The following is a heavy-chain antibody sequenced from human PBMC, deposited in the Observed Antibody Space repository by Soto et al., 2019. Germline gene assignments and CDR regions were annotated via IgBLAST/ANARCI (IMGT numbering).Heavy chain of an antibody. Sequence: ASVKVSCKASGYTFTSYAMHWVRQAPGQRLEWMGWINAGNGNTKYSQKFQGRVTMTRDTSASTAYMELRSLRSDDTAVYYCARVWDDSSGWPDYWGQGTLVTVSS. CDR1: GYTFTSYA. CDR3: ARVWDDSSGWPDY. V-gene: IGHV1-3*01. J-gene: IGHJ4*02. D-gene: IGHD6-19*01. CDR2: INAGNGNT.